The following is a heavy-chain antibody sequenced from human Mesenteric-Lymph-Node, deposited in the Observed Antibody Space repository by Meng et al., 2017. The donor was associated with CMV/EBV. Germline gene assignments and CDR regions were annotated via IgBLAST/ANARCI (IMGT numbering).Heavy chain of an antibody. CDR1: PISSGDYY. V-gene: IGHV4-30-4*08. CDR3: ARGDSSGYYRWFWFDP. J-gene: IGHJ5*02. D-gene: IGHD3-22*01. Sequence: PISSGDYYWSWIRQPPGKGLEWIGYIYYSGSTYYNPSLKSRVTISVDTSKNQFSLKLSSVTAADTAVYYCARGDSSGYYRWFWFDPWGQGTLVTVSS. CDR2: IYYSGST.